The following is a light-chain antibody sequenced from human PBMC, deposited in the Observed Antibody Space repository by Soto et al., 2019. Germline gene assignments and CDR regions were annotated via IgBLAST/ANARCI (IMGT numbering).Light chain of an antibody. J-gene: IGLJ3*02. CDR2: LDRSGSY. V-gene: IGLV4-60*02. CDR3: ETWYSNTHKV. Sequence: QTVVTQSSSASASLGSSVKLTCILSSGHSTYIITWHQQQPGKAPRFLMTLDRSGSYNRGSGVPDRFSGFSSGADRYLTISNLQFEDEGDYYCETWYSNTHKVFGGGTKLTVL. CDR1: SGHSTYI.